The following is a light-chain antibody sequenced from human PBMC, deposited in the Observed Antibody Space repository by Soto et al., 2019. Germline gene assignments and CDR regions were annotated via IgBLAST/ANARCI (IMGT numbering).Light chain of an antibody. CDR3: QQSHSDPLT. CDR1: QSISSH. J-gene: IGKJ4*01. V-gene: IGKV1-39*01. CDR2: AAS. Sequence: QMTQSPSSLFASVGDRVTITCRASQSISSHLNWYQQKVGQTPRLLIYAASTLQSEVPPRFSGSGSGTEFTLTISGLQREEFATYYCQQSHSDPLTFGGGTKIQI.